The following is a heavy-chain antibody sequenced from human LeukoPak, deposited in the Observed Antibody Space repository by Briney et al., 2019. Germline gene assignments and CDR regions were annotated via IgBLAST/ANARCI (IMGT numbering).Heavy chain of an antibody. J-gene: IGHJ3*01. D-gene: IGHD2/OR15-2a*01. Sequence: GGSLRLSCAASGFTFSSIAMSWVRQAPGKGLEWVSYISSSSSYIYYANSMKGRFTISRDNAKNSLYLQMNSLRAEDTAVYYCARDLLSAFDVWGKGTMVTVSS. CDR2: ISSSSSYI. V-gene: IGHV3-21*01. CDR1: GFTFSSIA. CDR3: ARDLLSAFDV.